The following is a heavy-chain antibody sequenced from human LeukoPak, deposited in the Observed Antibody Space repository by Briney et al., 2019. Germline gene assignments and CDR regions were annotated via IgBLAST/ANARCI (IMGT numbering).Heavy chain of an antibody. CDR3: VKGARLALIDY. CDR1: GFSFSTLG. J-gene: IGHJ4*02. Sequence: PGGSLRLSCAASGFSFSTLGMSWVRQAPGEGLVWVSSIGTTNSDTKYADSVKGRFTISRDNSKNTLYLQMNNLRAEDTAIYYCVKGARLALIDYWGQGTLVTASS. D-gene: IGHD3-9*01. CDR2: IGTTNSDT. V-gene: IGHV3-23*01.